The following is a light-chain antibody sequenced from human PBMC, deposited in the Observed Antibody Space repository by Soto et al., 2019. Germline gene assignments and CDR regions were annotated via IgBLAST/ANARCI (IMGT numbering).Light chain of an antibody. V-gene: IGLV3-25*02. Sequence: SYELTQPPSVSVSPGQTARITCSGDALPKQYAYWYQQKPGQAPVLVIYKDSERPSGIPERFSGSSSGTTVTLTISGVQAEEEADYYCQSADSSGTNWVFGGGTKVTVL. CDR1: ALPKQY. CDR2: KDS. J-gene: IGLJ3*02. CDR3: QSADSSGTNWV.